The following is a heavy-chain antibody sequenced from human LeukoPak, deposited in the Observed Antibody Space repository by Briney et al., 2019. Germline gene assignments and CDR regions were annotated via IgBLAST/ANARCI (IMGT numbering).Heavy chain of an antibody. D-gene: IGHD3-22*01. Sequence: PGRSLRLSCAASGFTFSSYGMHWVRQAPGKGLEWVAVIWYDGSNKYYADSVKGRFTISRDNSKNTLYLRMNSLRAEDTAVYYCARGSQGGSSGYLGYWGQGTLVTVSS. CDR1: GFTFSSYG. CDR3: ARGSQGGSSGYLGY. CDR2: IWYDGSNK. J-gene: IGHJ4*02. V-gene: IGHV3-33*01.